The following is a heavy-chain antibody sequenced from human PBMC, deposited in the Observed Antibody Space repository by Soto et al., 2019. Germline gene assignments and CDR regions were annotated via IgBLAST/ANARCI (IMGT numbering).Heavy chain of an antibody. Sequence: QVQLVQSGAEMKKPGSSVKVSCQSYGGTFNTYTMNWVRQAPGQGPEWMGDISPMFGAANYAPKFQGRVTLTADESTGTSYIQLSSLTSEDTALYFCAREVQVHTPAFVYWGQGTLVTVSS. D-gene: IGHD3-10*01. CDR3: AREVQVHTPAFVY. CDR1: GGTFNTYT. J-gene: IGHJ4*02. V-gene: IGHV1-69*19. CDR2: ISPMFGAA.